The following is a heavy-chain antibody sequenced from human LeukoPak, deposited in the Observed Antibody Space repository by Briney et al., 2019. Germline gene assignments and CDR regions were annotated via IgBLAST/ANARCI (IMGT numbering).Heavy chain of an antibody. V-gene: IGHV3-21*01. D-gene: IGHD3-9*01. J-gene: IGHJ6*02. CDR1: GFTFSSYS. CDR2: ISSSSSYI. Sequence: PGGSLRLSCAASGFTFSSYSMNWVRQAPGKGLEWVSSISSSSSYIYYADSVKGRFTISRDNAKNSLYLQMNSLRAEDTAVYYCARDLEYYDILTGYYPPRYYYYGMDVWGQGTTVTVSS. CDR3: ARDLEYYDILTGYYPPRYYYYGMDV.